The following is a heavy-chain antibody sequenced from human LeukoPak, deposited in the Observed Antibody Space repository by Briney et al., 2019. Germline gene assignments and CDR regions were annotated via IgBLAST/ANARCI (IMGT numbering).Heavy chain of an antibody. Sequence: GGSLRLSCAASGFTFSSYAMSWIRQAPGKGLEWVSYISSSGSTIYYADSVKGRFTISRDNAKNSLYLQMNSLRAEDTAVYYCASRDFWSGYSYYYGMDVWGQGTTVTVSS. CDR2: ISSSGSTI. CDR3: ASRDFWSGYSYYYGMDV. D-gene: IGHD3-3*01. V-gene: IGHV3-11*01. CDR1: GFTFSSYA. J-gene: IGHJ6*02.